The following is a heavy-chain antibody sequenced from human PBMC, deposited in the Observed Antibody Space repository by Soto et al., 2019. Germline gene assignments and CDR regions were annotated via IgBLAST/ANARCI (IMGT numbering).Heavy chain of an antibody. CDR2: IYYSGST. D-gene: IGHD5-18*01. V-gene: IGHV4-30-4*01. CDR3: ARGYSYGPTFDY. CDR1: GGSISSGDYY. J-gene: IGHJ4*02. Sequence: QVQLQESGPGLVKPSQTLSLTCTVSGGSISSGDYYWSWIRQPPGKGLEWIGYIYYSGSTDYNPSLRSRVTISVDTSKNQSSLKLGSVTAADTAVYYCARGYSYGPTFDYWGQGTLVTVSS.